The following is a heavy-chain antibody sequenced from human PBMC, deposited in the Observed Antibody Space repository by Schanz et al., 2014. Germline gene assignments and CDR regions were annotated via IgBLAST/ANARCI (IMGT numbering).Heavy chain of an antibody. J-gene: IGHJ6*02. CDR3: AKELNRRGGQTNFYYYYGMDV. D-gene: IGHD5-12*01. V-gene: IGHV3-30*18. CDR2: IYYNGTNK. CDR1: GITFSDYA. Sequence: VQLVESGGGLAQPGGSQRLSCAASGITFSDYAMSWVRQAPGKGLEWVALIYYNGTNKYYADSVKGRFTISRDNSQNTLYLQMNTLRTEDTAVYYCAKELNRRGGQTNFYYYYGMDVWGQGTTVTVSS.